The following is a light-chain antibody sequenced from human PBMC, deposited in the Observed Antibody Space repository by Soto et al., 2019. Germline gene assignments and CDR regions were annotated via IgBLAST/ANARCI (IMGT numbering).Light chain of an antibody. Sequence: QSVLTQPASVSGSPGQSITISCTGTSSDVGGYNYVSWYQQHPGKAPKLMIYDVSNRPSGVSNRFSGSKSGNTASLTISGLQAEDEADYYCGSYTSSSTLYVLGTGTKVTVL. J-gene: IGLJ1*01. CDR2: DVS. CDR1: SSDVGGYNY. CDR3: GSYTSSSTLYV. V-gene: IGLV2-14*01.